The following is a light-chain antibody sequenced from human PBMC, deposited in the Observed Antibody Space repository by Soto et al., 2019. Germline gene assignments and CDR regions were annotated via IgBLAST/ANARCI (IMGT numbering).Light chain of an antibody. V-gene: IGLV1-44*01. Sequence: QSVLTQPPSASGTPGQRVTISCSGSSSNIGSHVVYWYQQLAGTAPKLLMYNNNQRPSGVPDRFSGSKSGTSASLAISGLQSEDEADYYYAVWDDSLDGWVFGGGTKLTVL. CDR3: AVWDDSLDGWV. J-gene: IGLJ3*02. CDR1: SSNIGSHV. CDR2: NNN.